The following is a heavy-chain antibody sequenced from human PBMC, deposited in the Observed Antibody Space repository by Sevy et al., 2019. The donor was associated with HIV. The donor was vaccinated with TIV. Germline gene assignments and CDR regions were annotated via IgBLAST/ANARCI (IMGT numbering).Heavy chain of an antibody. CDR2: INHSGST. Sequence: SETLSLTCAVYGGSFSGYYWSWIRQPPGKGLEWIGEINHSGSTNYNPSLKSRVTISVDTSKNQFSLKLSSVTAADTXVYYCARGVVLPVVPAAPTXNXXXPWGXXTLVTVSS. D-gene: IGHD2-2*01. J-gene: IGHJ5*02. CDR1: GGSFSGYY. CDR3: ARGVVLPVVPAAPTXNXXXP. V-gene: IGHV4-34*01.